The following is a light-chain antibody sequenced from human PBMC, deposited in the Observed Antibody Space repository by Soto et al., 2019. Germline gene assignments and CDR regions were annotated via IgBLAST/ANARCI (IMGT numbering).Light chain of an antibody. Sequence: EVVMTQSPATLSVSPGESATLSCRASLTVSSDLAWFQQKPGQAPRLLIYDASTRATGIAARFSGSGSGTEFTLTISTLQTEDFAVYSCQQQNRLPHTFGQGTKVDIK. V-gene: IGKV3-15*01. CDR1: LTVSSD. CDR3: QQQNRLPHT. J-gene: IGKJ2*01. CDR2: DAS.